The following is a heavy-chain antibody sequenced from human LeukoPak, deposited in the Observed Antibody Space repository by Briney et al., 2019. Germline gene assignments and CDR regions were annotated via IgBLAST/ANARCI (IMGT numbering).Heavy chain of an antibody. J-gene: IGHJ4*02. CDR1: GFTFSSYA. D-gene: IGHD3-3*01. Sequence: GGSLRLSCAASGFTFSSYAMSWVRQAPGKGLEWVSAISGSGGSTYYADSVKGRFTISRDNSKNTLYLQMNSLRAEDTAVYYCAKEPQENYDFWSGYYGFDYWGQGTLVTASS. CDR3: AKEPQENYDFWSGYYGFDY. CDR2: ISGSGGST. V-gene: IGHV3-23*01.